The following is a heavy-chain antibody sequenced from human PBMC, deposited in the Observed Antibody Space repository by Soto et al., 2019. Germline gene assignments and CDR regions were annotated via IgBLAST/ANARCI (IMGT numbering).Heavy chain of an antibody. D-gene: IGHD2-21*02. Sequence: QVQLVQSGAEVKKPGASVKVSCKTSGYTFTNYYMHWVRQAPGQGLEWMGIIKCSGGETTYAQRFPGRRTLTNDTATRTVYMEVSSLRSEDTAAYYCARGGEVALVTAPLDHWGQGTLVTVSS. CDR2: IKCSGGET. V-gene: IGHV1-46*03. CDR3: ARGGEVALVTAPLDH. CDR1: GYTFTNYY. J-gene: IGHJ5*02.